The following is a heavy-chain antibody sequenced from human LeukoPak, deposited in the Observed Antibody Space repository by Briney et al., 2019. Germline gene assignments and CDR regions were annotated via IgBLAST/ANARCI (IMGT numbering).Heavy chain of an antibody. V-gene: IGHV4-30-2*01. CDR2: IYDRGPT. D-gene: IGHD3-10*01. CDR1: GGAITSGGYS. J-gene: IGHJ4*02. CDR3: ARSRQGSGLLNY. Sequence: SETLSLTCTVSGGAITSGGYSWNWIRQPPGKGLEWIGCIYDRGPTYYNPSLKSRITISVDRPKNQFFLNVTSVTAADTAVYYCARSRQGSGLLNYWGQGNLVAVSS.